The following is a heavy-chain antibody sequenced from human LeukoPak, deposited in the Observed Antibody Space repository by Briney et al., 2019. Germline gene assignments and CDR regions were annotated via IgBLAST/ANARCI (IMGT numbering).Heavy chain of an antibody. D-gene: IGHD1-1*01. V-gene: IGHV3-74*01. CDR2: IKSDGSST. CDR1: GFTFSSYW. CDR3: AGGYGFEY. Sequence: AGGSQRLSCAASGFTFSSYWMHWVRQAPGKGLVWVSRIKSDGSSTSYADSVKGRFTISRDNAKNGLYLQMHSLRADDTAVYYCAGGYGFEYWGQGTLVTVSS. J-gene: IGHJ4*02.